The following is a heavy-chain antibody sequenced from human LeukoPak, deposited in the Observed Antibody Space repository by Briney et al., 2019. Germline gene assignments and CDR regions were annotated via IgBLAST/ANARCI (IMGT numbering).Heavy chain of an antibody. CDR3: ARVSNWNDDYYYYYMDV. V-gene: IGHV4-34*01. D-gene: IGHD1-1*01. CDR2: INHSGST. Sequence: SETLSLTCAVYGGSFSGYYWSWIRQPPGKGLEWIGEINHSGSTKYNPSLKSRVTMSVDTSKNQFSLKLSSVTAADTAVYYCARVSNWNDDYYYYYMDVWGKGTTVTVSS. CDR1: GGSFSGYY. J-gene: IGHJ6*03.